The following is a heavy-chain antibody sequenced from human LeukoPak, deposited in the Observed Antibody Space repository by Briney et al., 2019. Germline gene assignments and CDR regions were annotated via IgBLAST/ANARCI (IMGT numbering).Heavy chain of an antibody. CDR2: INWNGGST. J-gene: IGHJ4*02. CDR3: ARGGYYYDSSGYYSAVDY. CDR1: GFTFDDYG. D-gene: IGHD3-22*01. V-gene: IGHV3-20*04. Sequence: GGSLRLSCAASGFTFDDYGMSWVRQAPGKGLEWVSGINWNGGSTGYADSVKGRFTISRDNAKNSLYLQMNSLRAEDTALYYCARGGYYYDSSGYYSAVDYWGQGTLVTASS.